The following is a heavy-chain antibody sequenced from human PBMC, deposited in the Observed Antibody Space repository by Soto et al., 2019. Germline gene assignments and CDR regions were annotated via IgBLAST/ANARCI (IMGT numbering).Heavy chain of an antibody. Sequence: QMHLAQSGAEVKTPGASVKVSCKTSGYNFATYYIQWVRQAPGQGLEWMGINNPRGGSANYPQKFQGRVTMTSDTSTSTVHMELSSLRSEDTAVYFCARVVRGSDYWGQGSLVTVSS. CDR3: ARVVRGSDY. V-gene: IGHV1-46*01. CDR2: NNPRGGSA. D-gene: IGHD3-10*01. J-gene: IGHJ4*02. CDR1: GYNFATYY.